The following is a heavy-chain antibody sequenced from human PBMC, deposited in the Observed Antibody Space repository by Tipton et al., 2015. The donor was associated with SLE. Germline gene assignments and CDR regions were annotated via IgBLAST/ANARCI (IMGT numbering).Heavy chain of an antibody. CDR3: ARDQTDIVVVPAAKGGFDY. J-gene: IGHJ4*02. D-gene: IGHD2-2*01. V-gene: IGHV4-34*01. CDR2: INHSGST. CDR1: GGSFSGYY. Sequence: TLSLTCAVYGGSFSGYYWSWIRQPPGKGLEWIGEINHSGSTNYNPSLKSRVTISVDTSKNQFSLKLSSVTAADTAVYYCARDQTDIVVVPAAKGGFDYWGQGTLVTVSS.